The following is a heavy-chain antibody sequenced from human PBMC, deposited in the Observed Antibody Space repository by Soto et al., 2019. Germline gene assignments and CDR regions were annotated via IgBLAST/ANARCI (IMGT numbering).Heavy chain of an antibody. J-gene: IGHJ6*03. CDR1: GFTFSRYA. Sequence: QVQLVESGGGVVQPGRSLRLSCVASGFTFSRYAMHWVRQAPGKGLEWVAVVSYDGRDQYYADSVKGRFTISRDNSRNTLYLQMNSLRAEDTAMYYCAKDGVTVPASMPYYYYCYYGDVWGRGTTVTVSS. D-gene: IGHD2-2*01. V-gene: IGHV3-30*18. CDR3: AKDGVTVPASMPYYYYCYYGDV. CDR2: VSYDGRDQ.